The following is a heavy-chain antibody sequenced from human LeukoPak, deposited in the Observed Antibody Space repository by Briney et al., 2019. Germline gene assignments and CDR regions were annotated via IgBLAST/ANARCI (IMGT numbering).Heavy chain of an antibody. CDR2: IYYSGST. Sequence: SETLSLTCTVSGGSISSSSYYWGWIRQPPGKGLERIGSIYYSGSTYYNPSLKSRVTISVDTSKNQFSLKLSSVTAADTAVYYCARHSQYSSSPSYWGQGTLVTVSS. CDR3: ARHSQYSSSPSY. J-gene: IGHJ4*02. V-gene: IGHV4-39*01. CDR1: GGSISSSSYY. D-gene: IGHD6-6*01.